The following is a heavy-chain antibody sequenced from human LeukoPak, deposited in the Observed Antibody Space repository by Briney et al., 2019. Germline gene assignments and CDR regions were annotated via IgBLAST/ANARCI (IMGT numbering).Heavy chain of an antibody. CDR2: INPNSGGT. V-gene: IGHV1-2*02. CDR1: GYTFTGYY. J-gene: IGHJ4*02. D-gene: IGHD7-27*01. Sequence: APVKVSCKASGYTFTGYYMHWVRQAPGQGLEWMGWINPNSGGTNYAQKFQGRVTMTRDTSISTAYMELSRLRSDDTAVYYCANWGGRAHYFDYWGQGTLVTVSS. CDR3: ANWGGRAHYFDY.